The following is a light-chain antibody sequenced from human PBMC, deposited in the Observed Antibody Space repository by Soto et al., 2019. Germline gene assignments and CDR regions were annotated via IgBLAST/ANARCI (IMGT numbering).Light chain of an antibody. J-gene: IGKJ1*01. CDR2: KAS. Sequence: DIQMTQSPSTPSASVGDRVTITCRASQSISSWLTWYQQKPGQAPKLLIYKASTLQSGVPSRFSGSGSGTEFTLAISSLQPDDSATYYCQQYNDNWTFGQGTKVDNK. CDR3: QQYNDNWT. CDR1: QSISSW. V-gene: IGKV1-5*03.